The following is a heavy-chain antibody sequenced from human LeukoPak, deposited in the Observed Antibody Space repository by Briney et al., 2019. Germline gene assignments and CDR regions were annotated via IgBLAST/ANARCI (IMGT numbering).Heavy chain of an antibody. D-gene: IGHD5-24*01. CDR2: INPNSGGT. Sequence: ASVKVSCKASGYTFTGYYMHWVRQAPGQGLEWMGWINPNSGGTNYAQKFQGRVTMTRDTSISTAYMELSRLRSEDTAVYYCARAIDGYNPSNYWGQGTLVTVSS. CDR1: GYTFTGYY. J-gene: IGHJ4*02. V-gene: IGHV1-2*02. CDR3: ARAIDGYNPSNY.